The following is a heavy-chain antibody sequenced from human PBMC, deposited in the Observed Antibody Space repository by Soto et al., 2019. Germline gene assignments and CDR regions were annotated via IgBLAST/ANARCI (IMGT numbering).Heavy chain of an antibody. CDR1: GFSLSSYGMC. J-gene: IGHJ4*02. CDR2: VDWDDDK. D-gene: IGHD2-15*01. CDR3: ARMHRYGGRGADFDY. V-gene: IGHV2-70*17. Sequence: SGPTLVNPTQTLTLTCTFSGFSLSSYGMCVSWIRQPPGKALEWLARVDWDDDKIYSTSLRSMLTISRDISINQVVLTMTNMDPEDTATYYCARMHRYGGRGADFDYWGQGTPVTVSS.